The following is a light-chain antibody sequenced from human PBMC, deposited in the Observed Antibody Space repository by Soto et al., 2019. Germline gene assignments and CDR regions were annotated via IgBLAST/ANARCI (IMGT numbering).Light chain of an antibody. J-gene: IGKJ3*01. Sequence: EIVVTQSPGTLSLSPEERATLSCRASQSVSSSYLAWYQQKPGQAPRLLIYGASSRATGIPDRFSGSGSGTDFTLTISRLEPEDFAVYYCQQYGSSLFTFGPGTKVDIK. CDR3: QQYGSSLFT. CDR1: QSVSSSY. V-gene: IGKV3-20*01. CDR2: GAS.